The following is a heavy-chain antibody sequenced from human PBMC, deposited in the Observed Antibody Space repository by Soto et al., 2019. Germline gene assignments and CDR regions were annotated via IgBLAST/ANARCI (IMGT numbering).Heavy chain of an antibody. V-gene: IGHV3-23*01. Sequence: GGSLRLSCAASGFTFSSYAMSWVRQAPGKGLEWVSGVSGSGGSTYCVDSVKGRFTISRDNSKNTLYLQMNSLRAEDTAVYYCAKSLRGIIIDFDCWGQGTLVTVSS. CDR1: GFTFSSYA. D-gene: IGHD3-10*01. J-gene: IGHJ4*02. CDR2: VSGSGGST. CDR3: AKSLRGIIIDFDC.